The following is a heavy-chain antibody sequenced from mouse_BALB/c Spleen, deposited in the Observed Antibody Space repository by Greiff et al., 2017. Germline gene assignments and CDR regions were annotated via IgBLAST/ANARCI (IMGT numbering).Heavy chain of an antibody. Sequence: EVKLMESGPGLVKPSQSLSLTCTVTGYSITSDYAWNWIRQFPGNKLEWMGYISYSGSTSYNPSLKSRISITRDTSKNQFFLQLNSVTTEDTATYYCARSGQLGPFAYWGQGTLVTVSA. CDR1: GYSITSDYA. CDR2: ISYSGST. V-gene: IGHV3-2*02. CDR3: ARSGQLGPFAY. D-gene: IGHD4-1*02. J-gene: IGHJ3*01.